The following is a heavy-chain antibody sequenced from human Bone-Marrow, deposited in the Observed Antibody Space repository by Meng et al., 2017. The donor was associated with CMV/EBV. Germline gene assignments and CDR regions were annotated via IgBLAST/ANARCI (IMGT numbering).Heavy chain of an antibody. CDR2: ISSSGSTI. J-gene: IGHJ4*02. V-gene: IGHV3-48*04. CDR3: ARDLTPGSGSPLGY. D-gene: IGHD3-10*01. Sequence: GESLKISCAASGFTFSSYWMSWVRQAPGKGLEWVSYISSSGSTIYYADSVKGRFTISRDNAKNSLYLQMNSLRAEDTAVYYCARDLTPGSGSPLGYWGQGTLVTVSS. CDR1: GFTFSSYW.